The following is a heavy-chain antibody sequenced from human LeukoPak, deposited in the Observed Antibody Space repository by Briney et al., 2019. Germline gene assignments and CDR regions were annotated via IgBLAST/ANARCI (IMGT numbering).Heavy chain of an antibody. D-gene: IGHD1-26*01. J-gene: IGHJ4*02. CDR1: GFTVSSSY. CDR2: IYSGGTT. Sequence: GGSLRPSCAASGFTVSSSYMSWVRQAPGKGLEWVSVIYSGGTTYYADSVKGRFTISRDNSKNTLYLQMNSLRFEDTAVYYCARGGGGNYRDYWGQGTLVTVSS. CDR3: ARGGGGNYRDY. V-gene: IGHV3-66*02.